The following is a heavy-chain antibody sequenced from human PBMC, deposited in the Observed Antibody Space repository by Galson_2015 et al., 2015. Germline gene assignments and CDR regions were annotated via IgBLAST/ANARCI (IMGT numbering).Heavy chain of an antibody. CDR1: GFTFSSYS. D-gene: IGHD2-2*01. CDR3: ARDWDIVVVPNPYYYYGMDV. CDR2: ISSSSSTI. J-gene: IGHJ6*02. V-gene: IGHV3-48*01. Sequence: LRLSCAASGFTFSSYSMNWVHQAPGKGLEWVSYISSSSSTIYYADSVKGRFTISRDNAKNSLYLQMNSLRAEDTAVYYCARDWDIVVVPNPYYYYGMDVWGQGTTVTVSS.